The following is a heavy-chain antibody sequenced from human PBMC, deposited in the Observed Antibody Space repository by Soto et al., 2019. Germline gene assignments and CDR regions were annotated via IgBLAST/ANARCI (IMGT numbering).Heavy chain of an antibody. Sequence: EVQLLESGGGLVQPGGSLRLSCAASGFSFSTYAMTWVRQAPWKGLEWVSTITPSGGNTYYADSVKVRFTITRDNSENTLFLHMNSLRAEDTTLYYCAGRYCPNGVCYTNFYYYMDIWGEGTSVTVSS. CDR3: AGRYCPNGVCYTNFYYYMDI. CDR1: GFSFSTYA. D-gene: IGHD2-8*01. V-gene: IGHV3-23*01. CDR2: ITPSGGNT. J-gene: IGHJ6*03.